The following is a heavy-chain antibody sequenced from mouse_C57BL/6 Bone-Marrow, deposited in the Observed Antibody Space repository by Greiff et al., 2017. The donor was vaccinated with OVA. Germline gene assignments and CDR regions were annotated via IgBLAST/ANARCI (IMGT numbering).Heavy chain of an antibody. CDR2: INPNNGGT. CDR1: GYTFTDYN. Sequence: EVQLQQSGPELVKPGASVKIPCKASGYTFTDYNMDWVKQSHGKSLEWIGDINPNNGGTIYNQKFKGKATFTVDKSSSTTNMELRKLTSEDTAVYYRAKFLYYSSSGYAMDYWGQGTSVTVSS. CDR3: AKFLYYSSSGYAMDY. D-gene: IGHD1-1*01. V-gene: IGHV1-18*01. J-gene: IGHJ4*01.